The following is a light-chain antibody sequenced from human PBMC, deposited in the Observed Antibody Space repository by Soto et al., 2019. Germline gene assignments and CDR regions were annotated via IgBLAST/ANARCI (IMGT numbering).Light chain of an antibody. Sequence: QSALTQPASVPGSPGQSITISCTGTSSDVGGYNSVSWYQQHPGKAPKLMIYDVSNRPSGVSNRFSGSKSGNTASLTISGLQAEDEADYYCNSYTSSSTWVFGGGTQLTVL. CDR2: DVS. J-gene: IGLJ3*02. CDR3: NSYTSSSTWV. V-gene: IGLV2-14*01. CDR1: SSDVGGYNS.